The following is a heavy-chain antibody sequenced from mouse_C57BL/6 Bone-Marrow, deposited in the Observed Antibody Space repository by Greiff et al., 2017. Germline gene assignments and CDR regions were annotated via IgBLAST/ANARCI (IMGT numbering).Heavy chain of an antibody. J-gene: IGHJ1*03. CDR3: ARRGVVARGYFDV. D-gene: IGHD1-1*01. V-gene: IGHV3-6*01. CDR2: ISYDGIN. CDR1: GYSITSGYY. Sequence: ESGPGLVKPSQSLSLTCSVTGYSITSGYYWNWIRQFPGNKLEWMGYISYDGINNYNPSLKNRIPITRDTSKNQFFLKLNSVTTEDTATYYCARRGVVARGYFDVWGTGTTVTVSS.